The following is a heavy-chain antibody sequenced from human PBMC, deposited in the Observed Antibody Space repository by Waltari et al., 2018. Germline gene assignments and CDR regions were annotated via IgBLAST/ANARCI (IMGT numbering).Heavy chain of an antibody. CDR1: GDTFTDIY. Sequence: EVQMLQSGAEVKKPGTPVKISCKVSGDTFTDIYIHWIKQAPGKGLQWMGLLDPEDGQAIYAQKFQGRGTMTADTSIHTAYMELTSLTSEDTAFYYCATALGGGISASRPFHFWGQGTMITVSS. CDR2: LDPEDGQA. J-gene: IGHJ3*01. CDR3: ATALGGGISASRPFHF. V-gene: IGHV1-69-2*01. D-gene: IGHD3-10*01.